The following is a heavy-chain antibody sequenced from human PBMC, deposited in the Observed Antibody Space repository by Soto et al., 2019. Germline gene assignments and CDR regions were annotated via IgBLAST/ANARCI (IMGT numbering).Heavy chain of an antibody. D-gene: IGHD4-17*01. CDR2: IWYDGSNK. CDR3: ARESYCDYEYYYYGMDV. Sequence: QVQLVESGGGVVQPGRSLRLSCAASGFTFSSYGMHWVRQAPGKGLEWVAVIWYDGSNKYYADSVKGRFTISRDNSKNELYLQRNRLRAEDTAVYYCARESYCDYEYYYYGMDVWGQGTTVTVSS. V-gene: IGHV3-33*01. CDR1: GFTFSSYG. J-gene: IGHJ6*02.